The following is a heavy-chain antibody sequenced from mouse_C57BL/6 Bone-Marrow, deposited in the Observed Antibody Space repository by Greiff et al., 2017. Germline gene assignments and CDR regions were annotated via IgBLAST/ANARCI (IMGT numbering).Heavy chain of an antibody. CDR2: INPSSGYT. V-gene: IGHV1-7*01. D-gene: IGHD2-1*01. CDR3: AAGGNYAWFAY. CDR1: GYTFTSYW. J-gene: IGHJ3*01. Sequence: QVQLKQSGAELAKPGASVKLSCKASGYTFTSYWMHWVKQRPGQGLEWIGYINPSSGYTKYNQKFTDKATLTADKSSSTAYMQLSSLTYADSAVYYCAAGGNYAWFAYWGQGTLVTVSA.